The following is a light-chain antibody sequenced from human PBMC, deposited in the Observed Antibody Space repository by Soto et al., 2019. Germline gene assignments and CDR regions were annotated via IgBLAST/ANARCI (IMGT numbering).Light chain of an antibody. CDR2: DNN. V-gene: IGLV1-51*01. Sequence: QSALTQPPSVSAAPGQKVTISCSGSSSNIGSNYVSWYQQLPGTAPKLLIYDNNKRPSGTPDRFSGSKSGASATLGITGLKTGDEADYYCGIYDSSLSWVFGPGTKVTVL. J-gene: IGLJ1*01. CDR3: GIYDSSLSWV. CDR1: SSNIGSNY.